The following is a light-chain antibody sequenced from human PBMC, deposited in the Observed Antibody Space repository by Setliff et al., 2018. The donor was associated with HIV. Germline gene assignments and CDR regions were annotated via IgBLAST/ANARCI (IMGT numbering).Light chain of an antibody. J-gene: IGLJ1*01. V-gene: IGLV2-23*02. CDR2: EVS. Sequence: QSVLTQPASVSGSPGQSITISCHGSSNDIGNYNLVSWYRQYPGKAPKLLISEVSQRPSGVSTRFSASKSGNTASLTISGLQAEDEADYFCCSYAGRTSSFDVFGSGTKVTVL. CDR1: SNDIGNYNL. CDR3: CSYAGRTSSFDV.